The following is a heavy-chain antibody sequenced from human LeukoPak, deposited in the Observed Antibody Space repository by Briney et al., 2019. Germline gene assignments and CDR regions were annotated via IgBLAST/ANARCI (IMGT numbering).Heavy chain of an antibody. CDR1: GFTFSSYA. CDR3: ARDEDSSSLNWFDP. Sequence: PGGSLRLSCAASGFTFSSYAMHWVRQAPGKGLEWVAVISYDGSNKYYADSVKGRFTISRDNSKNTLYLQMNSLRAEDTAVYYCARDEDSSSLNWFDPWGQGTLVTVSS. D-gene: IGHD6-13*01. CDR2: ISYDGSNK. J-gene: IGHJ5*02. V-gene: IGHV3-30-3*01.